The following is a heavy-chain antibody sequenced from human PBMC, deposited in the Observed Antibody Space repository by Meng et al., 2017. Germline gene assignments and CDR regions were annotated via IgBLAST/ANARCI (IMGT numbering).Heavy chain of an antibody. CDR1: GFTFSDYY. Sequence: GESLKISCAASGFTFSDYYMNWVRQAPGKGLEWVSSISSSSTIYYADSVKGRFTISRDNAKHSRYLHMNSLRAEDTAVYYCASITQYLNYSSTSCYAYYGMDVWGQGTMVTVSS. J-gene: IGHJ6*02. CDR3: ASITQYLNYSSTSCYAYYGMDV. CDR2: ISSSSTI. D-gene: IGHD2-2*01. V-gene: IGHV3-69-1*01.